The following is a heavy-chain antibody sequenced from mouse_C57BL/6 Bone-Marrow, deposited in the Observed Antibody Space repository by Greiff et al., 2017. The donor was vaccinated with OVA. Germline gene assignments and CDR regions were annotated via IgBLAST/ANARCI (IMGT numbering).Heavy chain of an antibody. CDR1: GFTFSDYG. D-gene: IGHD2-2*01. CDR3: ARPGYEDCFDY. V-gene: IGHV5-17*01. Sequence: EVQGVESGGGLVKPGGSLKLSCAASGFTFSDYGMHWVRQAPEKGLEWVAYISRGSSSTYYADTVKGRFTISRDNAKNTLYLQMTSLRSEDTAMYYCARPGYEDCFDYWGQGTTLTVSS. J-gene: IGHJ2*01. CDR2: ISRGSSST.